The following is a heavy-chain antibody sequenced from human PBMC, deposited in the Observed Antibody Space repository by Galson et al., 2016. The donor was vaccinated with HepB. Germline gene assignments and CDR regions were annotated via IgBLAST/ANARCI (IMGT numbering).Heavy chain of an antibody. Sequence: SLRLSCAASRFTFSSYAMSWVRQAPGKGLEWVSVISGSGGSTYYADSVKGRFNISRDNSKNTPYLQMNSLRAEDTAVYYCAKEGANFGVIRYGMDVWGQGTKVIVSS. D-gene: IGHD3-3*01. CDR3: AKEGANFGVIRYGMDV. CDR2: ISGSGGST. V-gene: IGHV3-23*01. J-gene: IGHJ6*02. CDR1: RFTFSSYA.